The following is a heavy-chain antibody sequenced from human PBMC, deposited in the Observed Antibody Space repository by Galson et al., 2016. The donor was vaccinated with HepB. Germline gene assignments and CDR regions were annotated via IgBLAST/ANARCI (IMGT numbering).Heavy chain of an antibody. J-gene: IGHJ4*02. CDR1: GFTFSGYG. Sequence: SLRLSCAGSGFTFSGYGMHWVRQAPGKGLEWLAADSMDGRRKFYADSVKGRFTISRDNSNNMLFLQMSSLRTDDTAIYYCARRHEYCPPVGCSVDYWGQGTLVSVSS. V-gene: IGHV3-30*03. CDR3: ARRHEYCPPVGCSVDY. CDR2: DSMDGRRK. D-gene: IGHD2/OR15-2a*01.